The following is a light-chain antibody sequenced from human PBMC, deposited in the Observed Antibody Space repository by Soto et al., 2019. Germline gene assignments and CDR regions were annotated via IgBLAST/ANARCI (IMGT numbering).Light chain of an antibody. CDR2: EVS. V-gene: IGLV2-14*03. CDR3: SSYTTSSTRV. CDR1: SSVVGAYDF. Sequence: QSVLTQPASVSGSPGQSIAISCTGTSSVVGAYDFVSWYQQHPDKAPKLMIYEVSHRPSGVSYRFSGSKSVNTATLTISGLQAEDEADYYCSSYTTSSTRVFGTGTKVTVL. J-gene: IGLJ1*01.